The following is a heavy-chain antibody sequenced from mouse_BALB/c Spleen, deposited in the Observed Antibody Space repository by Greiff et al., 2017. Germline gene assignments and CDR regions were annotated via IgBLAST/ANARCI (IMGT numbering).Heavy chain of an antibody. CDR2: IRSKSNNYAT. J-gene: IGHJ1*01. D-gene: IGHD1-1*01. Sequence: EVQLVESGGGLVQPKGSLKLSCAASGFTFNTYAMNWVRQAPGKGLEWVARIRSKSNNYATYYADSVKDRFTISRDDSQSMLYLQMNNLKTEDTAMYYCVRAITTDWYFDVWGAGTTVTVSS. CDR1: GFTFNTYA. CDR3: VRAITTDWYFDV. V-gene: IGHV10-1*02.